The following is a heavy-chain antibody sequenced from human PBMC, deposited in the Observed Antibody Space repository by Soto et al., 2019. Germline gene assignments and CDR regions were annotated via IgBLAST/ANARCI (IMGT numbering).Heavy chain of an antibody. V-gene: IGHV3-21*01. J-gene: IGHJ6*02. Sequence: LRLSCAASGFTFSSYSMNWVRQAPGKGLEWVSSISSSSSYIYYADSVKGRFTISRDNAKNSLYLQMNSLRAEDTAVYYCARTVAGSWGYYYYGMDVWGQGTTVTVSS. CDR3: ARTVAGSWGYYYYGMDV. CDR2: ISSSSSYI. D-gene: IGHD6-19*01. CDR1: GFTFSSYS.